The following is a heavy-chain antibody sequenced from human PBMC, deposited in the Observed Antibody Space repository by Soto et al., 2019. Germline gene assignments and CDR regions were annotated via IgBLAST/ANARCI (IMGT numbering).Heavy chain of an antibody. V-gene: IGHV3-72*01. J-gene: IGHJ4*02. Sequence: LSFGYHYMDWVRQDPGKGLEWVGRSRNRVNNLSTAYAASVQGRFTISRDESKNTVYLQMHSLKTDDTAVYYCSSVDPSAKSPDYWGQGTLVTVSS. CDR2: SRNRVNNLST. D-gene: IGHD2-15*01. CDR1: LSFGYHY. CDR3: SSVDPSAKSPDY.